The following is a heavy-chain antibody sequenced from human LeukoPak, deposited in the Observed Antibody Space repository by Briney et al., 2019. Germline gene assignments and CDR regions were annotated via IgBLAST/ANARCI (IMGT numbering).Heavy chain of an antibody. CDR3: ARDQELFGIAATPLFY. J-gene: IGHJ4*02. Sequence: PGGSLRLSCAASGFTFSSYGMHWVRQAPGKGLEWVAVIWYGGSNKYYADSVKGRFTISRDNSKNTLYLQMNSLRAEDTAVYYCARDQELFGIAATPLFYWGQGTLVTVSS. CDR1: GFTFSSYG. V-gene: IGHV3-33*08. CDR2: IWYGGSNK. D-gene: IGHD2-15*01.